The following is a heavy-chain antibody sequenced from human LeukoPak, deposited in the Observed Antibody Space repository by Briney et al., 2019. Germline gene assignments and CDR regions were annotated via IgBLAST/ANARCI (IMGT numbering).Heavy chain of an antibody. J-gene: IGHJ4*02. D-gene: IGHD6-13*01. V-gene: IGHV1-69*04. CDR3: ASDLAAAGTLSY. CDR2: IIPIFGIA. Sequence: SVKVCCKASGGTFSSYAISWVRHAPGQGLEWMGRIIPIFGIADYAQKFQARVTITADKSTSTAYMELSSLRSEDTAVYYCASDLAAAGTLSYWGQGTLVTVSS. CDR1: GGTFSSYA.